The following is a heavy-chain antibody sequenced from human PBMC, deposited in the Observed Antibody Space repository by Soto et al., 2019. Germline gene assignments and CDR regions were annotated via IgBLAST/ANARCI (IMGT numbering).Heavy chain of an antibody. D-gene: IGHD2-2*01. V-gene: IGHV1-3*01. CDR3: ARDPLYCSSTSCYDPLYYYYGMDV. Sequence: QVQLVQSGAEVKKPGASVKVSCKASGYTFTSYAMHWVRQAPGQRLEWMGWINAGNGNTKYSQKFQGRVTITRDTSASTASMELSSLRSEDTAVYYCARDPLYCSSTSCYDPLYYYYGMDVWGQGTTVTVSS. CDR2: INAGNGNT. J-gene: IGHJ6*02. CDR1: GYTFTSYA.